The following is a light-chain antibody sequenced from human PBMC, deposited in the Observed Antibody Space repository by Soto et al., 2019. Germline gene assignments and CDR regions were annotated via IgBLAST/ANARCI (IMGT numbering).Light chain of an antibody. J-gene: IGKJ5*01. Sequence: IVLTQSPGTLSLSPGERATLSCRASQSVTSNFLAWYQQKPGQAPRLLIYGASTRATDIPDRFGGSVSGTDFTLTITRLEPEDFATYYCQQYGTSPRITFGQGTRLEIK. CDR2: GAS. CDR1: QSVTSNF. CDR3: QQYGTSPRIT. V-gene: IGKV3-20*01.